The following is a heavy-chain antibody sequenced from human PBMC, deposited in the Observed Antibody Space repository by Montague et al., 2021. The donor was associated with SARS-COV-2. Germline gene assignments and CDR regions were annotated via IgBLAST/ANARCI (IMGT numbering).Heavy chain of an antibody. J-gene: IGHJ4*02. D-gene: IGHD2-15*01. V-gene: IGHV3-7*03. CDR3: VRDRRGGMGSDY. Sequence: SLRLSCAASGFTLSSYWMSWVRQAPGKGLEWVANIEPDGRNGYYVDARGGRFTIFRDNARSSLYLQLNNLRADDTAVYYCVRDRRGGMGSDYWGQGTLVTVSS. CDR1: GFTLSSYW. CDR2: IEPDGRNG.